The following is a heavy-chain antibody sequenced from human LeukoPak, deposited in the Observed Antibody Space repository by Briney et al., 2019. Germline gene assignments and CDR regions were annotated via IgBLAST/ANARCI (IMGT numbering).Heavy chain of an antibody. D-gene: IGHD6-13*01. Sequence: PSETLSLTCAVYGGSFSGYYWSWIRQPPGKGLEWIGEINHSGSTNYNPSLKSRVTISVDTSKNQFSLKLSSVTAADTAVHYCARMKWKSVAAAYYFDYWGQGTLVTVSS. CDR3: ARMKWKSVAAAYYFDY. V-gene: IGHV4-34*01. J-gene: IGHJ4*02. CDR2: INHSGST. CDR1: GGSFSGYY.